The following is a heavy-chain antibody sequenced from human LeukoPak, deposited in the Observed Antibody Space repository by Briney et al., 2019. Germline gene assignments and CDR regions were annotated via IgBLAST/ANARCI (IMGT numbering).Heavy chain of an antibody. D-gene: IGHD3-22*01. Sequence: GGSLRLSCAASGLTFSAYAMHWVRQAPGKGLEYVSGISSNGGSTYYANSVKGRFTISRDNSKNTLFLQMGSLRAEDMAVYYCARGAHYYYDRSGYYYFDYWGQGTLVTVSS. CDR2: ISSNGGST. J-gene: IGHJ4*02. CDR3: ARGAHYYYDRSGYYYFDY. CDR1: GLTFSAYA. V-gene: IGHV3-64*01.